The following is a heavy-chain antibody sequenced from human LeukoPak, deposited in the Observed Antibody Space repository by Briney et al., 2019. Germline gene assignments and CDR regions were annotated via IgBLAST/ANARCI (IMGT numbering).Heavy chain of an antibody. J-gene: IGHJ6*03. V-gene: IGHV1-69*13. CDR1: GGTFSSYA. CDR3: ARAARSPRYCSSTSCSIYAPRGYYMDV. D-gene: IGHD2-2*01. Sequence: SVKVSCKASGGTFSSYAISWVRQAPGQGLEWMGGIIPVFGTANYAQKFQGRVTITADESTSTAYMELSSLRSEDTAVYYCARAARSPRYCSSTSCSIYAPRGYYMDVWGKGTTVTVSS. CDR2: IIPVFGTA.